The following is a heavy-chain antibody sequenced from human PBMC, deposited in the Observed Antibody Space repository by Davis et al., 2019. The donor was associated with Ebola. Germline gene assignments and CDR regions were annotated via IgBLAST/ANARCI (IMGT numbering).Heavy chain of an antibody. CDR1: GYTFNSHG. CDR2: INPSGGST. CDR3: ASPGPVGGSYLHY. J-gene: IGHJ4*02. Sequence: ASVKVSCKASGYTFNSHGISWVRQAPGQGLEWMGIINPSGGSTSYAQKFQGRVTMTRDTSTSTVYMELSSLRSEDTAVYYCASPGPVGGSYLHYWGQGTLVTVSS. D-gene: IGHD1-26*01. V-gene: IGHV1-46*02.